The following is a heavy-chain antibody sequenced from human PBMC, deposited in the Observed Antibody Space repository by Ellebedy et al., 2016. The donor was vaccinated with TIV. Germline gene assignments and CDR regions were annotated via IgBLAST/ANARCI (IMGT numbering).Heavy chain of an antibody. V-gene: IGHV1-18*04. D-gene: IGHD3-10*01. Sequence: AASVKVSCKASGYTFSSYGLNWVRQAPGQGLEWMGWISTYTGNTIYSQKLQGRVAMTTDTSTSTAYMELRSLRSDDTAVYYCATDRAYRGVIPDAFEIWGQGTMVTVSS. CDR3: ATDRAYRGVIPDAFEI. CDR1: GYTFSSYG. J-gene: IGHJ3*02. CDR2: ISTYTGNT.